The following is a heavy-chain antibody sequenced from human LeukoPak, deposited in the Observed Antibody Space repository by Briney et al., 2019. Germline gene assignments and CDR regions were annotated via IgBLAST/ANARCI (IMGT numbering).Heavy chain of an antibody. CDR2: IYPGDSEI. D-gene: IGHD4-17*01. CDR3: ARRRRTTVTSYFEY. V-gene: IGHV5-51*01. Sequence: KVGESLKISCKGSGHNFTSYWIGWVRQMPGKGLKWMGIIYPGDSEIRYSPSFQGQVTLSADKSINTAYLKWSSLKASDTAMYYCARRRRTTVTSYFEYWGQGTLVTVSS. J-gene: IGHJ4*02. CDR1: GHNFTSYW.